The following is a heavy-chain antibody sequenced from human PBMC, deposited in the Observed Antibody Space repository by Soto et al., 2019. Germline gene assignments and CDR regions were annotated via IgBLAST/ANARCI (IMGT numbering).Heavy chain of an antibody. CDR2: IGSSSSYT. Sequence: GGPLRLSCAASGFTFSDYYMSWIRQAPKKGLERVSYIGSSSSYTNYADTVKGRFTISRDNAKNSLYLQMNSLRAEDTAVYYCARDADILSGSDAFDIWGQGTMVTVSS. CDR3: ARDADILSGSDAFDI. J-gene: IGHJ3*02. D-gene: IGHD3-9*01. CDR1: GFTFSDYY. V-gene: IGHV3-11*05.